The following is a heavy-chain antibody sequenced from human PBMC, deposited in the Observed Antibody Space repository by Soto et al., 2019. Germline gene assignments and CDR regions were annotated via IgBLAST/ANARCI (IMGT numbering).Heavy chain of an antibody. J-gene: IGHJ4*02. V-gene: IGHV4-59*01. CDR2: IFYTGST. CDR3: ARVNRGAFDH. Sequence: QVQLQESGPGLVKPSQTLSLTCTVSGGSIHDYYWVWIRQPPGKGLEWIGSIFYTGSTDYNPSLKSRVTLSLATSKNQVSLNLSSVTAADTAVYYCARVNRGAFDHWGEGALVPVSS. CDR1: GGSIHDYY.